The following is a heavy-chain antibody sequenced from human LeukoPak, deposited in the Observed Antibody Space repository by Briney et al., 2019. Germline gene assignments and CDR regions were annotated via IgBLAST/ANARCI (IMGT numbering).Heavy chain of an antibody. CDR3: ARVTILGYMDV. CDR1: GGSISSYY. V-gene: IGHV4-59*01. D-gene: IGHD3-3*01. Sequence: PSETLSLTCTVSGGSISSYYWSWIRQPPGKGLEWIGYIYYSGSTNYNPSLKSRVTISVDTSKNQFSLKLSSVTAADTAVYYCARVTILGYMDVWGKGTTVTVSS. CDR2: IYYSGST. J-gene: IGHJ6*03.